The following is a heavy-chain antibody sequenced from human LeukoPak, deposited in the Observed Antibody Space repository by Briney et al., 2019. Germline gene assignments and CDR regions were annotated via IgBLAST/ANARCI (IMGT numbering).Heavy chain of an antibody. V-gene: IGHV1-2*02. J-gene: IGHJ5*02. CDR3: ARAYDFWSGYYGFDP. D-gene: IGHD3-3*01. Sequence: ASVKVSCKASGYTFTGYYMRWVRQAPGQGLEWMGWINPNSGGTNYAQKFQGRVTMTRDTSISTAYMELSRLRSDDTAVYYCARAYDFWSGYYGFDPWGQGTLVTVSS. CDR1: GYTFTGYY. CDR2: INPNSGGT.